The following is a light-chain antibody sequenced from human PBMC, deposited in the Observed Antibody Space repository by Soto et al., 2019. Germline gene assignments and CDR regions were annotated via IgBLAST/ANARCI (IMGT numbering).Light chain of an antibody. CDR2: AAS. J-gene: IGKJ2*01. CDR1: QSISSSY. CDR3: QLYGGSHMFS. V-gene: IGKV3-20*01. Sequence: EIVLTQSPGTLSLSPGEGGTLSCRASQSISSSYLAWYQQKPGQSPRLLIYAASSRATGIPARFSGSGSGTDFTLTISRLEPADFAVYYCQLYGGSHMFSFGQGTKLEIK.